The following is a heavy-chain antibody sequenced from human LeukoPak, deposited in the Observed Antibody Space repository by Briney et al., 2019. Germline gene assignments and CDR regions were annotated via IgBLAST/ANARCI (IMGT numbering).Heavy chain of an antibody. CDR2: IEEDGSEK. CDR1: GFTFSSYW. Sequence: GGSLRLSCAASGYASGFTFSSYWMSWVRQAPGKGLEWVANIEEDGSEKYHVDSVKGRFTISRDNAKNSLYLQMNNLRAEDTAVYYCFSSVGYWGQGTLVTVSS. J-gene: IGHJ4*02. D-gene: IGHD6-19*01. CDR3: FSSVGY. V-gene: IGHV3-7*01.